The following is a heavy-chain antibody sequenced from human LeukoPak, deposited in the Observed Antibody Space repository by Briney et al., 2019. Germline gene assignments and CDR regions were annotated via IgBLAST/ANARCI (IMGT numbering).Heavy chain of an antibody. V-gene: IGHV3-11*01. CDR1: GFTFSDYY. CDR3: ARDGYLGYDFWSGYFDFDY. J-gene: IGHJ4*02. Sequence: PGGSLRLSCAASGFTFSDYYMSWIRQAPGKGLEWVSYISSSGSTIYYADSVKGRFTISRDNAKNSLYLQMNSLRAEDTAVYYCARDGYLGYDFWSGYFDFDYWGQGTLVTVSS. CDR2: ISSSGSTI. D-gene: IGHD3-3*01.